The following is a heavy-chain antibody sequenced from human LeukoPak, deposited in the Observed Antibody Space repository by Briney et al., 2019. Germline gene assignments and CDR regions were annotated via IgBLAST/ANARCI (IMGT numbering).Heavy chain of an antibody. V-gene: IGHV4-39*01. CDR3: AKPGYSSGQVDY. J-gene: IGHJ4*02. CDR1: GGSISSYY. D-gene: IGHD6-19*01. CDR2: IYYSGST. Sequence: RPSETLSLTCTVSGGSISSYYWGWIRQPPGKGLEWIGSIYYSGSTYYNPSLKSRVTISVDTSKNQFSLKLSSVTAADTAVYYCAKPGYSSGQVDYWGQGTLVTVSS.